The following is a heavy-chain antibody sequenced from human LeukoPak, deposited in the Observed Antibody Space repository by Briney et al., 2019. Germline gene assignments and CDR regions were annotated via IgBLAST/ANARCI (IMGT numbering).Heavy chain of an antibody. CDR2: ISHSGNT. CDR3: SRFGDDAFDI. CDR1: GGSISSSNW. D-gene: IGHD3-16*01. J-gene: IGHJ3*02. Sequence: SETLSLTCAVSGGSISSSNWWSWVRQPPGKGLEWIGEISHSGNTNYNPSLKSRVTISVDKSKNQFSLKLTSVTAADTAVYYCSRFGDDAFDIWGQGTMVTVSS. V-gene: IGHV4-4*02.